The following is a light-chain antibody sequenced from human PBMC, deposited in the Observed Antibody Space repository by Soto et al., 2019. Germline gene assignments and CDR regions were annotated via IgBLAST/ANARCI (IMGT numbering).Light chain of an antibody. V-gene: IGLV2-14*03. CDR2: DVD. CDR1: SSDVGGYSY. J-gene: IGLJ2*01. CDR3: NSYTSSSTYVL. Sequence: QSALTQPASVSGSPGQSITISCTGSSSDVGGYSYVSWYQHHPGKAPKLMIYDVDNRPSGVSNRFSGSKSGNTASLTISGLQAEDEADYYCNSYTSSSTYVLFGGGTKVTVL.